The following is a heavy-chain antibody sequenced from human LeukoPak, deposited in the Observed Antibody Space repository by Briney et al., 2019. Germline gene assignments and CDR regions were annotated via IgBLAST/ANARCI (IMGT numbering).Heavy chain of an antibody. CDR1: GFTFDDYA. CDR3: AKDWRTTVTTYYYYGMDV. D-gene: IGHD4-17*01. CDR2: ISWNSGSI. V-gene: IGHV3-9*01. J-gene: IGHJ6*02. Sequence: GGSLRLSCAASGFTFDDYAMHWVRQAPGKGLEWVSGISWNSGSIGYADSVKGRFTISRDNAKNSLYLQMNSLRAEDTALYYCAKDWRTTVTTYYYYGMDVWGQGTTVTVSS.